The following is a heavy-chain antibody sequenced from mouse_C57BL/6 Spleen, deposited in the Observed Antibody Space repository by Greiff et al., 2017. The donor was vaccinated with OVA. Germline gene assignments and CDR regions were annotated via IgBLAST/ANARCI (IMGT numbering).Heavy chain of an antibody. D-gene: IGHD1-1*01. CDR2: INPGSGGT. CDR3: ARGSSYYFDY. Sequence: VQLQQPGAELVRPGTSVKVSCKASGYAFTNYLIEWVKQRPGQGLEWIGVINPGSGGTNYNEKFKGKTTLTADKSSSTAYMQLSSLTSEDSAVYFCARGSSYYFDYWGQGTTLTVSS. V-gene: IGHV1-54*01. CDR1: GYAFTNYL. J-gene: IGHJ2*01.